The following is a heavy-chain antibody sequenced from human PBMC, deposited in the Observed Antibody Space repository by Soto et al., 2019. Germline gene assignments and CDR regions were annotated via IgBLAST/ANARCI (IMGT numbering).Heavy chain of an antibody. V-gene: IGHV4-31*01. J-gene: IGHJ4*02. D-gene: IGHD5-12*01. CDR3: ARQRDGYNYRYFDY. Sequence: QVQLQESGPGLVKPSQTLSLTCTISGGSISSGGYYWSWIRQHPGKGLEWIGYIYYSGSTYYNPSLKGLVTISVDTSKNQFSLKLGSVTAGDTAVYYCARQRDGYNYRYFDYWGQGTLGPVSS. CDR2: IYYSGST. CDR1: GGSISSGGYY.